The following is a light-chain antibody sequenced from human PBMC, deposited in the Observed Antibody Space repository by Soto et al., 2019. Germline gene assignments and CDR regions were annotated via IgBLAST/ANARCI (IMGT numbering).Light chain of an antibody. Sequence: QSVLTQPPSASGTPGQGVTISCSGSSSNIGTNTVNWYKQLPGTAPKLLIYSNDLRPSGVPDRFSGSKSGTSASLAISGLPAEEEADYYCAAWDDSRDGVVFGGGTKLTVL. CDR3: AAWDDSRDGVV. J-gene: IGLJ2*01. CDR1: SSNIGTNT. V-gene: IGLV1-44*01. CDR2: SND.